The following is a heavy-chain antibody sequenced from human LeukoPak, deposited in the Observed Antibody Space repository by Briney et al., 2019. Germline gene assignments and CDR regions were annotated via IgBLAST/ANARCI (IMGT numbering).Heavy chain of an antibody. CDR2: IYYSGST. CDR1: GGSISSGGYY. D-gene: IGHD4-17*01. V-gene: IGHV4-31*03. J-gene: IGHJ5*02. CDR3: ARTYGDYGGWFDP. Sequence: LSLTCTVSGGSISSGGYYWSWIRQHPGKGLEGIGYIYYSGSTYYNPSLKSRVTISVDTSKNQFSLKLSSVTAADTAVYYCARTYGDYGGWFDPWGQGTLVTVSS.